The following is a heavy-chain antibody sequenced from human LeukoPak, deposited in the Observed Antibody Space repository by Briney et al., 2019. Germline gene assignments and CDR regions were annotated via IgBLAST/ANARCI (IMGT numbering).Heavy chain of an antibody. CDR2: IYISGST. J-gene: IGHJ6*02. D-gene: IGHD2-15*01. V-gene: IGHV4-4*07. CDR1: GGSISSYY. Sequence: SETLSLTCTVSGGSISSYYWSWIRQSAGKGLEWIGRIYISGSTNYNPSLKSRVTMSVDTSKNQFSLKLSSVTAADTAVYYCARDNIVVVVDYYYYGMDVWGQGTTVTVSS. CDR3: ARDNIVVVVDYYYYGMDV.